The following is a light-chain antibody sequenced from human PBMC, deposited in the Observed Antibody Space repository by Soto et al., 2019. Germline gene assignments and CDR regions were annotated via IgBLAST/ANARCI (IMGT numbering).Light chain of an antibody. CDR2: GAS. J-gene: IGKJ3*01. Sequence: EIGLTQSPGTLSLSPGERATLSCRASQSVSSSYLAWYQQKPGQAPSLLIYGASSGATGIPDRFSGSGSATNVTLTISRLEPEVLAVYYCKQYGSSPLPVGRGTKQDLK. CDR1: QSVSSSY. V-gene: IGKV3-20*01. CDR3: KQYGSSPLP.